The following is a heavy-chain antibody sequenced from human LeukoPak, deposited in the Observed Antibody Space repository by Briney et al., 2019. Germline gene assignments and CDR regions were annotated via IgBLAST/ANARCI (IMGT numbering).Heavy chain of an antibody. CDR3: ARGYCSSTSCYMDV. V-gene: IGHV1-3*01. D-gene: IGHD2-2*01. J-gene: IGHJ6*02. Sequence: ASVKVSCKASGHTSTTYAIHWVRQAPGQGLEWMGWIDAGNGNIKYSQKFQGRVTITGDTSASTAYMELSSLRSEDTAVYYCARGYCSSTSCYMDVWGQGTTVT. CDR2: IDAGNGNI. CDR1: GHTSTTYA.